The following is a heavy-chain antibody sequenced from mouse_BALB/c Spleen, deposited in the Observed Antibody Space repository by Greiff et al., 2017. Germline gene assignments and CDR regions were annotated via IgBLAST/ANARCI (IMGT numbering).Heavy chain of an antibody. CDR3: TRDLVPDY. J-gene: IGHJ2*01. CDR2: IDPETGGT. CDR1: GYTFTDYE. Sequence: LQESGAELVRPGASVTLSCKASGYTFTDYEMHWVKQTPVHGLEWIGAIDPETGGTAYNQKFKGKATLTADKSSSTAYMELRSLTSEDSAVYYCTRDLVPDYWGQGTTLTVSS. V-gene: IGHV1-15*01.